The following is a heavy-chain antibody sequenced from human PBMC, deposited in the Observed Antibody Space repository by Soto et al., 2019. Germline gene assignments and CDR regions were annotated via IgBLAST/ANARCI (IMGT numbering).Heavy chain of an antibody. CDR2: INPNSGGT. Sequence: ASVKVSCKASGYTFTGYYMHWVRQAPGQGLEWMGWINPNSGGTNYAQKFQGWVTMTRDTSISTAYMELSRLRSDDTAVYYCARDLLSPGGYSYGMAVWGKGTTVTVSS. CDR3: ARDLLSPGGYSYGMAV. J-gene: IGHJ6*04. CDR1: GYTFTGYY. D-gene: IGHD2-8*02. V-gene: IGHV1-2*04.